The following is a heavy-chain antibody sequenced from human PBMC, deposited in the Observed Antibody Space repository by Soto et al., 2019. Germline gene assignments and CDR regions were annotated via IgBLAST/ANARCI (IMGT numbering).Heavy chain of an antibody. CDR2: ISAYDGDT. V-gene: IGHV1-18*01. Sequence: QVQLVQSGAEVKKPGASVKVSCKASGYIFTTYGISWARQAPGQGLEWLGWISAYDGDTNYAQKFRGRVTVTTDTSTRTAYMELRSLRSDDTAVYYCARDRSGWVFEDWGQGTLVIVSS. CDR3: ARDRSGWVFED. J-gene: IGHJ1*01. CDR1: GYIFTTYG. D-gene: IGHD6-19*01.